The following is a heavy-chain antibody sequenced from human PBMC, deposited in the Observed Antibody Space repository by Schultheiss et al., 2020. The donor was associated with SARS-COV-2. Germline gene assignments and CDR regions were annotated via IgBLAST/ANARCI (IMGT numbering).Heavy chain of an antibody. CDR1: GYTFIDYY. J-gene: IGHJ4*02. CDR3: ARDWMGGYNY. CDR2: IIPNSGGT. D-gene: IGHD5-18*01. Sequence: GESLKISCKASGYTFIDYYIFWVRQAPGQGLEWMGRIIPNSGGTNYAQKFQGRVTMTRDTSISTAYMELTRLRSDDTAVYYCARDWMGGYNYWGQGTLVTVSS. V-gene: IGHV1-2*06.